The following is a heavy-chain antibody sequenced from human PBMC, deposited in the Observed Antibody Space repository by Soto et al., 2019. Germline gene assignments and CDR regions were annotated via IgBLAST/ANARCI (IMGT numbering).Heavy chain of an antibody. CDR2: ISWNSGSI. V-gene: IGHV3-9*01. Sequence: GGSLRLSCAASGFTFDDYAMHWVRQAPGKGLEWVSGISWNSGSIGYADSVKGRFTISRDNAKNSLYLQMNSLRAEDTALYYCAKDSQYSSSSYYYYYMDVWGKGTTVTVSS. CDR3: AKDSQYSSSSYYYYYMDV. J-gene: IGHJ6*03. CDR1: GFTFDDYA. D-gene: IGHD6-6*01.